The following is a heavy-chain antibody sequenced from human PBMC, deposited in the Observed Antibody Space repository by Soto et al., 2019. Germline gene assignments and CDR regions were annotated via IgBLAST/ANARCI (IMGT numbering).Heavy chain of an antibody. CDR3: ARLLSVLVPAAIAGNYGMDV. Sequence: SETLSLTCTVSGGSISSSSYYWGWIRQPPGKGLEWIGSIYYSGSTYYNPSLKSRVTISVDTSKNQFSLKLSSVTAADTAVYYCARLLSVLVPAAIAGNYGMDVWGQGTTVT. V-gene: IGHV4-39*01. CDR2: IYYSGST. D-gene: IGHD2-2*02. CDR1: GGSISSSSYY. J-gene: IGHJ6*02.